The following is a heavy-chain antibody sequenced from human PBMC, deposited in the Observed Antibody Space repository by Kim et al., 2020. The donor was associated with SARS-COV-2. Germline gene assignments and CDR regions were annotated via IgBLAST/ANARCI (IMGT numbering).Heavy chain of an antibody. CDR3: ARDYDFWSGYLDYYGMDV. D-gene: IGHD3-3*01. Sequence: GRFTISRDNAKNSLYLQMNSLRAEDTAVYYCARDYDFWSGYLDYYGMDVWGQGTTVTVSS. V-gene: IGHV3-11*06. J-gene: IGHJ6*02.